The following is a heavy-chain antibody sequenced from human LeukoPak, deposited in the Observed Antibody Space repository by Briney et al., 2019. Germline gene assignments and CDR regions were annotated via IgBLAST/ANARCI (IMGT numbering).Heavy chain of an antibody. D-gene: IGHD2-15*01. Sequence: PGRSLRLSCTASGFTFGDYAMSWVRQAPGKGLEWVGFIRSKAYGGTTEYAASVKGRFTISRDDSKSIAYLQMNSLKTEDTAVYYCTRVRIVVVVAATPVWDYWGQGTLLTVSS. V-gene: IGHV3-49*04. J-gene: IGHJ4*02. CDR1: GFTFGDYA. CDR3: TRVRIVVVVAATPVWDY. CDR2: IRSKAYGGTT.